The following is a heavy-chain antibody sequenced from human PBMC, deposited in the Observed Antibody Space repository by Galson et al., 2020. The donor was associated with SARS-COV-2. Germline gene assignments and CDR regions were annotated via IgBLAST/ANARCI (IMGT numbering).Heavy chain of an antibody. V-gene: IGHV1-2*02. J-gene: IGHJ6*02. CDR2: INPNSGGT. CDR1: GYTFTGYY. CDR3: ARDGGEFGELLNPNYYYYGMDV. D-gene: IGHD3-10*01. Sequence: ASVKVSCKASGYTFTGYYMHWVRQAPGQGLEWMGWINPNSGGTNYAQKFQGRVTMTRDTSISTAYMELSRLRSDDTAVYYCARDGGEFGELLNPNYYYYGMDVWGQGTTVTVSS.